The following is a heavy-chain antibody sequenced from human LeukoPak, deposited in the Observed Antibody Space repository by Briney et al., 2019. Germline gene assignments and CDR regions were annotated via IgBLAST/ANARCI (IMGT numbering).Heavy chain of an antibody. V-gene: IGHV3-53*01. J-gene: IGHJ5*02. CDR3: ARNRFGVDINWFDP. D-gene: IGHD3-3*01. Sequence: GGSLRLSCEASGFSITGHSMSWVRQAPGKGLEWVSVIYSGGSTYYADSVKGRFTISRDNSKNTLYLQMNSLRAEDTAVYYCARNRFGVDINWFDPWGQGTLVTVSS. CDR2: IYSGGST. CDR1: GFSITGHS.